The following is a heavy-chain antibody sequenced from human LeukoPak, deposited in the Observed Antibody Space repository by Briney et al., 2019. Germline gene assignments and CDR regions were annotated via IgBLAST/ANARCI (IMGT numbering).Heavy chain of an antibody. CDR1: GYTFTGYY. CDR2: ISPNSGGT. D-gene: IGHD6-13*01. Sequence: ASVKVSCKAPGYTFTGYYMHWVRQAPGQGLEWMGWISPNSGGTNYAQKFQGRVTVTRDTSISTAYMELSRLRSDDTAVYYCARDPSPGYSSTWSFEYWGQGTLVTVSS. V-gene: IGHV1-2*02. J-gene: IGHJ4*02. CDR3: ARDPSPGYSSTWSFEY.